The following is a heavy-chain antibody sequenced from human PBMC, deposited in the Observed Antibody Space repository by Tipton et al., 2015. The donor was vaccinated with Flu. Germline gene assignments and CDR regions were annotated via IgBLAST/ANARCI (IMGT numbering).Heavy chain of an antibody. V-gene: IGHV3-7*03. CDR2: IKQDGSVK. D-gene: IGHD6-25*01. Sequence: SLRLSCAASGFTFSTYWMSWVRQAPGKGLEWVANIKQDGSVKYYVDSVKGRFTISRDNAKNSLYLQMNSLRAEDTAVYYCGRALGGAAALWGQGTMVTVSS. CDR1: GFTFSTYW. CDR3: GRALGGAAAL. J-gene: IGHJ3*01.